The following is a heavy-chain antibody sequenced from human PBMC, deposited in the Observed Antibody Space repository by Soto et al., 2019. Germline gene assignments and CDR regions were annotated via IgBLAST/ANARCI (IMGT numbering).Heavy chain of an antibody. J-gene: IGHJ3*02. CDR2: IYYSGST. Sequence: SETLSLTCTVSGGSICSSSYYWGWIRQPPGKGLEWIGSIYYSGSTYYNPSLKSRVTISVDTSKNQFSLKLSSVTAADTAVYYCARAVGYCSSTSCSDAFDIWGQGTMVTVSS. CDR3: ARAVGYCSSTSCSDAFDI. D-gene: IGHD2-2*01. CDR1: GGSICSSSYY. V-gene: IGHV4-39*01.